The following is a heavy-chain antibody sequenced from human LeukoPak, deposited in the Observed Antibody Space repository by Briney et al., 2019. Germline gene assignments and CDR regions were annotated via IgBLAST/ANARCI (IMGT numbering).Heavy chain of an antibody. Sequence: PGGSLRLSCAASGFTFSSYAMSWVRQAPGRGLEWVSAISGSGGSTYYADSVKGRFTISRDNSKNTLYLQMNSLRAEDTAVYYCAPYCCCGSCYAYYYYGMDVWGQGTTVTVSS. CDR3: APYCCCGSCYAYYYYGMDV. CDR2: ISGSGGST. V-gene: IGHV3-23*01. CDR1: GFTFSSYA. D-gene: IGHD2-15*01. J-gene: IGHJ6*02.